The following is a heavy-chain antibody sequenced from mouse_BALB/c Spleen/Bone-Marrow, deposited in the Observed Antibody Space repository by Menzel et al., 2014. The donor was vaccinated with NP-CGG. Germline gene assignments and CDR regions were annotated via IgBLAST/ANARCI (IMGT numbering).Heavy chain of an antibody. CDR2: IDPANGNT. J-gene: IGHJ3*01. D-gene: IGHD1-1*01. CDR1: GFNIKDTY. V-gene: IGHV14-3*02. CDR3: AMYYYGSSLFAY. Sequence: EVQLQESGAELVKPGASVKLSCTASGFNIKDTYMHWVKQRPEQGLEWIGRIDPANGNTKYDPKFQSKATITADTSSNTAYLQLSSLTSEDTAVYYCAMYYYGSSLFAYWGQGTLVTVSA.